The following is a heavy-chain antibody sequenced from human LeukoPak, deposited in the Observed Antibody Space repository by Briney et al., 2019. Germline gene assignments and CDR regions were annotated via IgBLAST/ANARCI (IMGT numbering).Heavy chain of an antibody. J-gene: IGHJ4*02. CDR3: ARDCRDYGSGSYCGIDY. V-gene: IGHV3-21*03. D-gene: IGHD3-10*01. Sequence: GGSLRLXCAASGFTFSSYSMNWDRQAPGKGLEWVSSISSSSSYIYYADSVKGRFTISRDNAKNSLYLQMNSLRAEDTAVYYCARDCRDYGSGSYCGIDYWGQGTLVTVSS. CDR2: ISSSSSYI. CDR1: GFTFSSYS.